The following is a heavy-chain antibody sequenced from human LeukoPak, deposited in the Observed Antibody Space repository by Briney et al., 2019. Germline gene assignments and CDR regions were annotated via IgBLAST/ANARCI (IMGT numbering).Heavy chain of an antibody. J-gene: IGHJ4*02. CDR1: GFTFSSYG. V-gene: IGHV3-30*02. CDR2: IRYDGSNK. Sequence: PGGSLRLSCAASGFTFSSYGMHWVRQAPGKGLEWVAFIRYDGSNKYYADSVKGRFTISRDNSKNTLYLQMNSLRAEDTAVYYCARVYYYDSSGYDYWGQGTLVTVSS. D-gene: IGHD3-22*01. CDR3: ARVYYYDSSGYDY.